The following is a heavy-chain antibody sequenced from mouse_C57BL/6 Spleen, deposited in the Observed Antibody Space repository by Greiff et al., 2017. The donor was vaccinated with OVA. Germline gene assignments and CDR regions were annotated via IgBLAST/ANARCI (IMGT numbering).Heavy chain of an antibody. Sequence: QVHVKQSGAELVRPGASVTLSCKASGYTFTDYEMHWVKQTPVHGLEWIGAIDPETGGTAYNQKFKGKAILTADKSSSTAYMELRSLTSEDSAVYYCTRWGYYGRGAYWGQGTLVTVSA. V-gene: IGHV1-15*01. D-gene: IGHD1-2*01. CDR1: GYTFTDYE. J-gene: IGHJ3*01. CDR2: IDPETGGT. CDR3: TRWGYYGRGAY.